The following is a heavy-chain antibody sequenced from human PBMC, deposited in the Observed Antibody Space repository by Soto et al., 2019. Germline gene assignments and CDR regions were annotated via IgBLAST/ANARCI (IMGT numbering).Heavy chain of an antibody. CDR3: ERTMHGEHYITGYFVN. V-gene: IGHV2-26*01. Sequence: SCPTLVNPTETLTLTCTVSGFSLTNARMGVSWIRQPPGKALEWLAHISSNDEKSYRITLMSRLTISKDTSKSQVVLTVTNVEPEDTATYYCERTMHGEHYITGYFVNWGQETPVTVSS. CDR2: ISSNDEK. CDR1: GFSLTNARMG. J-gene: IGHJ4*02. D-gene: IGHD3-9*01.